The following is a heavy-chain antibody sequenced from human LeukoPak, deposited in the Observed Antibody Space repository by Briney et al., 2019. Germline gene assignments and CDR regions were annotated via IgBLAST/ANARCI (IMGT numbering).Heavy chain of an antibody. CDR3: ARGAPYSGSGSYYNY. CDR2: INHSGST. Sequence: PSETLSLTCAVYGGSFSGYYWSWIRQPPGKGREWIGEINHSGSTNYNPSLKSRVTISVDTSKNQFSLKVNSVTAADTAVYYCARGAPYSGSGSYYNYWGQGTLVTVSS. CDR1: GGSFSGYY. V-gene: IGHV4-34*01. D-gene: IGHD3-10*01. J-gene: IGHJ4*02.